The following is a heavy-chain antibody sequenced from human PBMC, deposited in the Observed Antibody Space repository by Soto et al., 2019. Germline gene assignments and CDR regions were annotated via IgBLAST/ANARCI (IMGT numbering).Heavy chain of an antibody. V-gene: IGHV3-33*01. D-gene: IGHD1-26*01. CDR1: GFVFTTYG. Sequence: QVKLVESGGGVVQPGRSLRLSCAASGFVFTTYGMHWVRQAPGKGLEWVGVIWHDGSGTYYADALQGRFTISRDNSKNTLLLQMDSLTVEDTAGYYCVREPVALRNRVRVGYFNLWGRGTQVTVSS. CDR3: VREPVALRNRVRVGYFNL. CDR2: IWHDGSGT. J-gene: IGHJ2*01.